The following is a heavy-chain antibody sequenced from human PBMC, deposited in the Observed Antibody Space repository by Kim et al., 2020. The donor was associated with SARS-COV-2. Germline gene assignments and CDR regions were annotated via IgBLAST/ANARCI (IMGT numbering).Heavy chain of an antibody. CDR2: INPSGGST. CDR1: GYTFTSYY. D-gene: IGHD4-4*01. J-gene: IGHJ6*02. V-gene: IGHV1-46*01. Sequence: ASVKVSCKASGYTFTSYYMHWVRQAPGQGLEWMGIINPSGGSTSYAQKFQGRVTMTRDTSTSTVYMELSSLRSEDTAVYYCARDRRYCNPNYYGMDVWGQGTTVTVSS. CDR3: ARDRRYCNPNYYGMDV.